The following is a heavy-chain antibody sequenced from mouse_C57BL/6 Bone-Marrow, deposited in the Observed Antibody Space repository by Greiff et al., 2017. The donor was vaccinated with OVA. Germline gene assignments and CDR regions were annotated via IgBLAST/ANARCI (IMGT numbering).Heavy chain of an antibody. CDR3: ARDYYGSGYYAMDY. V-gene: IGHV5-4*01. CDR1: GFTFSSYA. CDR2: ISDGGSYT. J-gene: IGHJ4*01. D-gene: IGHD1-1*01. Sequence: DVMLVESGGGLVKPGGSLKLSCAASGFTFSSYAMSWVRQTPEKRLEWVATISDGGSYTYYPDNVKGRFTISRDNAKKNLYLQMSHLKSEDTAMYYCARDYYGSGYYAMDYWGQGTSVTVSS.